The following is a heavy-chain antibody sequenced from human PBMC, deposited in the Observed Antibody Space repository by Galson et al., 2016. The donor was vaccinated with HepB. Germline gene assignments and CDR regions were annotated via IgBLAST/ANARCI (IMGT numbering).Heavy chain of an antibody. CDR3: ARALRYFDWSLTRKANAFDI. Sequence: SLRLSCAASGFTFSSYSMNWVRQAPGKGLEWVSSISSSSSYIYYADSVKGRFTISRDNAKNSLYRQMNSLRAEDTAVYYCARALRYFDWSLTRKANAFDIWGQGTMVTVSS. J-gene: IGHJ3*02. V-gene: IGHV3-21*01. D-gene: IGHD3-9*01. CDR1: GFTFSSYS. CDR2: ISSSSSYI.